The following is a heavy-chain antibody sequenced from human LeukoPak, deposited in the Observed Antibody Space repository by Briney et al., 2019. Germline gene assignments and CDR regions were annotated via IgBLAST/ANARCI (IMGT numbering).Heavy chain of an antibody. CDR3: ARGPQDSLFAISFGYYYYMDV. CDR1: GGSFSGYY. D-gene: IGHD3-3*01. Sequence: PSETLSLTCAVYGGSFSGYYWSWIRQPPGKGLEWIGEINHSGSTNYTPSLKSRVTISVDTSKNQFSLKLSSVTAADTAVYYCARGPQDSLFAISFGYYYYMDVWGKGTTVTVSS. CDR2: INHSGST. V-gene: IGHV4-34*01. J-gene: IGHJ6*03.